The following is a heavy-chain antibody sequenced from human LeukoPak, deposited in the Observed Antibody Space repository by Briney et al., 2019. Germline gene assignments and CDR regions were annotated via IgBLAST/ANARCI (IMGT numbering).Heavy chain of an antibody. CDR1: GFTFSSYG. V-gene: IGHV3-30*03. D-gene: IGHD6-13*01. CDR3: IVGDTSIAAADSFFDY. CDR2: ISYDGSNK. J-gene: IGHJ4*02. Sequence: GGSLRLSCAASGFTFSSYGMHWARQAPGKGLEWVAVISYDGSNKYYADSVKGRFTISRDNSKNTLYLQMNSLRAEDTAVYYCIVGDTSIAAADSFFDYWGQGTLVTVSS.